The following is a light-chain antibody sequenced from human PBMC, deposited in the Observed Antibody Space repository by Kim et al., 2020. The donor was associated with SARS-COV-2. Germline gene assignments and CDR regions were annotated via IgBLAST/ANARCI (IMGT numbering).Light chain of an antibody. CDR1: QSVRSN. Sequence: SPGESAPLSCRASQSVRSNLAWYQQKPGQAPRLLIYYASTRATGIPARFSGSGSGTEFTLTISSLRSEDFAVYYCQQYDNWPPLTFGQGTKVDIK. J-gene: IGKJ1*01. CDR3: QQYDNWPPLT. V-gene: IGKV3-15*01. CDR2: YAS.